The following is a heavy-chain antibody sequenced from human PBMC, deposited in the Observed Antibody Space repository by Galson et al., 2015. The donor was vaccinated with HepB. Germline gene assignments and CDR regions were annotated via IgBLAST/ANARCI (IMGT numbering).Heavy chain of an antibody. Sequence: SLRLSCAASGFTFRTYAMSWVRQAPGKGLEWVSGISDTGGATDYADSVKGRFTISRDNSKNTLYLKMNSLRAEDTAVYYCAKAYYSDSSDRFDYWGQGTLVTVSS. D-gene: IGHD3-22*01. CDR3: AKAYYSDSSDRFDY. CDR2: ISDTGGAT. CDR1: GFTFRTYA. J-gene: IGHJ4*02. V-gene: IGHV3-23*01.